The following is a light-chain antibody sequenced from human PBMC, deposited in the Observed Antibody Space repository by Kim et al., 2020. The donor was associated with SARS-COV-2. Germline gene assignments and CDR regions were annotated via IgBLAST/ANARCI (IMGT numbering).Light chain of an antibody. CDR3: QQLNSYPT. J-gene: IGKJ3*01. Sequence: SASVGDRVTITCRASQGIGSYLAWYQQSPGKAPKLLIYDASSLQRGVPSRFSGSGSGTDFTLTISSLQPEDFATYYCQQLNSYPTFGPGTKVDIK. CDR1: QGIGSY. V-gene: IGKV1-9*01. CDR2: DAS.